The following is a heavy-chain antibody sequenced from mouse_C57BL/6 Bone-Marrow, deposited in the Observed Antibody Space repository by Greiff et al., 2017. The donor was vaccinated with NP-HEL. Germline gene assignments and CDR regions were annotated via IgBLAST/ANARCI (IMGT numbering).Heavy chain of an antibody. CDR3: ARWELGLYWYFDV. CDR1: GFSLTSYG. Sequence: QVQLKESGPGLVQPSQRLSITCTVSGFSLTSYGVHWVRQSPGKGLEWLGVIWSGGSTDYNAAFISRLSISKENSKSQVFFKMNSLQADDTAIYYCARWELGLYWYFDVWGTGTTVTVSS. D-gene: IGHD4-1*01. CDR2: IWSGGST. V-gene: IGHV2-2*01. J-gene: IGHJ1*03.